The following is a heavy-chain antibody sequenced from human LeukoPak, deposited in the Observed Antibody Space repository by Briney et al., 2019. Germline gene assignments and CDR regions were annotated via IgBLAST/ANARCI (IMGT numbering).Heavy chain of an antibody. D-gene: IGHD3-3*01. V-gene: IGHV3-74*01. CDR1: GFTFSSYW. Sequence: GSLRLSCAASGFTFSSYWMHWVRQAPGKGLVWVSRINSDGSSTSYADSVKGRFTISRDNAKNTLYLQMNSLRAEDTPVYYCARARTIFGVVITGYYYYMDVWGKGTTVTVSS. J-gene: IGHJ6*03. CDR3: ARARTIFGVVITGYYYYMDV. CDR2: INSDGSST.